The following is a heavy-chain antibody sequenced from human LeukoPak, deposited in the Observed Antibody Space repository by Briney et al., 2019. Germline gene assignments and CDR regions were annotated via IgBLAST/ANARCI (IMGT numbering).Heavy chain of an antibody. D-gene: IGHD2-2*01. Sequence: GGSLRLSCEASGFTFSIYSMNWVRQAPGKGLEWVSYISSSGDTIYYADSVKGRFTISRDNAKNSLYLQMNSLRAEDTAVYYCARDPCSTTSCHSYYYYMDVWGKGTTVTVSS. CDR2: ISSSGDTI. J-gene: IGHJ6*03. CDR1: GFTFSIYS. V-gene: IGHV3-48*04. CDR3: ARDPCSTTSCHSYYYYMDV.